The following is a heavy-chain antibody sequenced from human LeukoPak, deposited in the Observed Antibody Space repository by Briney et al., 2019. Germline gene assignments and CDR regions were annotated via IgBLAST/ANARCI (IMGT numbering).Heavy chain of an antibody. D-gene: IGHD3-22*01. V-gene: IGHV5-51*01. CDR3: ARQATNYDSSGYYSYYFDY. CDR2: IYPGDSDT. Sequence: GESLKISCKGSGYIFTNYLIGWVRQVPGKGLEWIGSIYPGDSDTRYSPSFQGQVTISADKSINTAYLQWSSLKASDTAMYYCARQATNYDSSGYYSYYFDYWGQGTLVTVST. CDR1: GYIFTNYL. J-gene: IGHJ4*02.